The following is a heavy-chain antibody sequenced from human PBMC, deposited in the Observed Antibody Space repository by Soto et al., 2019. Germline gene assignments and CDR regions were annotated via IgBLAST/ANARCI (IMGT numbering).Heavy chain of an antibody. CDR2: IYYSGST. Sequence: SETLSLTCTVSGGSISSYYWSWIRQPPGKGLEWIGYIYYSGSTNYNPSLKSRVTISVDTSKNQLSLKLSSVTAADTAVYYCERYRLDYEMLTGYQKTWSFDYWGKGTLGTVSS. CDR1: GGSISSYY. D-gene: IGHD3-9*01. J-gene: IGHJ4*02. V-gene: IGHV4-59*08. CDR3: ERYRLDYEMLTGYQKTWSFDY.